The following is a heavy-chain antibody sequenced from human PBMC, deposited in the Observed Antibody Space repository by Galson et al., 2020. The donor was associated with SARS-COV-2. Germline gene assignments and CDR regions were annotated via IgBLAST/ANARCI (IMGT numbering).Heavy chain of an antibody. CDR1: GFTFTTYG. V-gene: IGHV1-18*01. CDR3: TRHGGGDDP. D-gene: IGHD7-27*01. CDR2: IRANSDNA. J-gene: IGHJ5*02. Sequence: ASVKVSCKASGFTFTTYGFNWVRQAPGQGLEWMGWIRANSDNANYAQKFQGRVTMTKDTSTSVAYMELRSLTSDETAVYYCTRHGGGDDPWGQGTLVTVSS.